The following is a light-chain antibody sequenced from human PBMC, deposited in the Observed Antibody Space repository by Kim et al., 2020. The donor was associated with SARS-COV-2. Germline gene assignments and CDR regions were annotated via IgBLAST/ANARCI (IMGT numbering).Light chain of an antibody. V-gene: IGKV3-15*01. CDR2: GAS. CDR3: QQYNNLVG. J-gene: IGKJ1*01. Sequence: EIVMTQSPATLSVSPGERATLSCRASQSVSSNLAWYQQKPGQAPRLLIYGASTRATGIPARFSDSGSGTEFTLTISSLQSEDFAVYYCQQYNNLVGFGQGTKVDIK. CDR1: QSVSSN.